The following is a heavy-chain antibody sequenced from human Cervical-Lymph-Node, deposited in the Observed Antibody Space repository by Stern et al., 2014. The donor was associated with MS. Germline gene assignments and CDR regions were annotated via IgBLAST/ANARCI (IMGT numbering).Heavy chain of an antibody. CDR1: GFTFSNFA. J-gene: IGHJ4*02. V-gene: IGHV3-30*01. CDR3: VSVMDY. D-gene: IGHD3-16*01. CDR2: IHYDGTSQ. Sequence: MQLVESGGGVVQPGGSLRLSCSGSGFTFSNFAMQWVRQAPGKGLEWVAVIHYDGTSQYYADSVKGRFTVSRDNSKNTLDLQMNSLRPEDTAVYYCVSVMDYWGQGAPVTVSS.